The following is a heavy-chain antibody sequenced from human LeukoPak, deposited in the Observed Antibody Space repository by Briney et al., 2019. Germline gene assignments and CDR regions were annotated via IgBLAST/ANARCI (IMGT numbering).Heavy chain of an antibody. D-gene: IGHD6-19*01. Sequence: GGSLRLSCAASGLIFTTYAMSWVRQAPGKGLEWVSGISAGGDYTYYADSVKGRFTISRDNSKNTLYLEMNSLRADDTAVYHCAKGPGSGWYYFNYWGQGTLVTVSS. J-gene: IGHJ4*02. CDR1: GLIFTTYA. CDR2: ISAGGDYT. CDR3: AKGPGSGWYYFNY. V-gene: IGHV3-23*01.